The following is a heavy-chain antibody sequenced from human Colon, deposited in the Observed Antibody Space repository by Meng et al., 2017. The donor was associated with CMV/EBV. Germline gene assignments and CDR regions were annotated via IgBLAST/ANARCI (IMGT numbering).Heavy chain of an antibody. CDR1: GFTFSSYA. D-gene: IGHD2-2*01. V-gene: IGHV3-23*01. Sequence: GESLKISCATSGFTFSSYAMSWVRQAPGKGLEWVSAISGNGATTHYADSVKGRFTISRDNAKSTVFLQMNSLRAEDTAVYYCSRGQDFVVVPTPKNFFDPWGQGTLVTVSS. J-gene: IGHJ5*02. CDR2: ISGNGATT. CDR3: SRGQDFVVVPTPKNFFDP.